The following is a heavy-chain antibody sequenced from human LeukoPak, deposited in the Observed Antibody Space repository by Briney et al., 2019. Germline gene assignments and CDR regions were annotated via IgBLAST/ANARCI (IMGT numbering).Heavy chain of an antibody. J-gene: IGHJ3*02. CDR3: ARDRKDSSGYYLDAFDI. D-gene: IGHD3-22*01. CDR1: GGSISSGGYY. V-gene: IGHV4-61*02. CDR2: IYTTGST. Sequence: SETLSLTCTVSGGSISSGGYYWSWIRQPAGKGLEWIGRIYTTGSTNYNPSLKSRVTISVDTSKNQFSLKLSSVTAADTAVYYCARDRKDSSGYYLDAFDIWGQGTMVTVSS.